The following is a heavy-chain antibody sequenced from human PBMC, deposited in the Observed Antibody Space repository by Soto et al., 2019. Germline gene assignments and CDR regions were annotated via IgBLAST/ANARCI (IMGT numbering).Heavy chain of an antibody. CDR2: IRSKANSYAT. Sequence: EVQLVESGGGLVQPGGSLKLSCAASGFTFSGSAMHWVRQASGKGLEWVGRIRSKANSYATAYAASVKGRFTISRDDSKNTAYLQMNSLKTEDTAVYYCHCSGGSCYDYWGQGTLVTVSS. CDR3: HCSGGSCYDY. J-gene: IGHJ4*02. D-gene: IGHD2-15*01. CDR1: GFTFSGSA. V-gene: IGHV3-73*01.